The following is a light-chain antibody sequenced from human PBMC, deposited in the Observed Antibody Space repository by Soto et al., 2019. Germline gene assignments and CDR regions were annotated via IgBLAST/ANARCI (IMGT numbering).Light chain of an antibody. Sequence: DIQMTQSPSTLSASVGDRVTITCRASQSVVGWLAWYQQKPGKAPKLLIYEASNLESGVPSRFSGSGSGTEFTLTISSLQPDDFATYYCQQYHSYSPLTFGEGTKVEIK. V-gene: IGKV1-5*03. CDR2: EAS. J-gene: IGKJ4*01. CDR3: QQYHSYSPLT. CDR1: QSVVGW.